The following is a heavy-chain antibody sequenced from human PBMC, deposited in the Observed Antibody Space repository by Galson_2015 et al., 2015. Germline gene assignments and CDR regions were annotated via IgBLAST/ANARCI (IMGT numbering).Heavy chain of an antibody. V-gene: IGHV2-5*01. CDR2: IYWNDDK. J-gene: IGHJ5*02. CDR3: AHSDVEDDYVWRSYRPSNWFDP. CDR1: GFSLSTRGVG. D-gene: IGHD3-16*02. Sequence: PALVKPTQTLTLTCTFSGFSLSTRGVGVGWIRQPPGKALEWLALIYWNDDKRYSPSLKSRLTITKDTSKNQVVLTMTNMDPVDTATYYCAHSDVEDDYVWRSYRPSNWFDPWGQGTLVTVSS.